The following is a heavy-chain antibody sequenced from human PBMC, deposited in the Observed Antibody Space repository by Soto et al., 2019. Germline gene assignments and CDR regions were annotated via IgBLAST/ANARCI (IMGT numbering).Heavy chain of an antibody. J-gene: IGHJ5*02. D-gene: IGHD3-10*01. CDR1: GGSITSYY. CDR3: ARGRGGVDP. Sequence: QVQLQESGPGLVKPSETLSLTCTVSGGSITSYYWSWIRQPPGKGLEWIGYMYYSGSTNYNPSLKSRVTISVDTTKYQFSLKLSSVTAADTAVYYCARGRGGVDPWCQGTLVTVSS. V-gene: IGHV4-59*01. CDR2: MYYSGST.